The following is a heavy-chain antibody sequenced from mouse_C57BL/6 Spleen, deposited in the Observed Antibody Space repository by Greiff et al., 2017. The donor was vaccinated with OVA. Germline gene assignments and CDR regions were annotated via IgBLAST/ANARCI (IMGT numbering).Heavy chain of an antibody. D-gene: IGHD1-1*01. Sequence: LEESGAELVKPGASVKMSCKASGYTFTTYPIAWMKQNHGQSLEWIGNFHPYNDDTKYNEKFKGKATLTVEKSSSTVYLELSRLTSDDSAVYYCARGITTVVAHWYFDVWGTGTTVTVSS. J-gene: IGHJ1*03. CDR2: FHPYNDDT. CDR1: GYTFTTYP. CDR3: ARGITTVVAHWYFDV. V-gene: IGHV1-47*01.